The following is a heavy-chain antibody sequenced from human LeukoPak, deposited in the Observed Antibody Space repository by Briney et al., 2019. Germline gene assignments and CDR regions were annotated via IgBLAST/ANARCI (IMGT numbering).Heavy chain of an antibody. Sequence: SSETLSLTCTVSGSSVSSGSYYWSWIRQPPGKGLEWIGYMYYSGSTNYNPSLKSRVTISVDTSKNQFSLKLSSVTAADTAVYYCASRFWFFGYGDPFDYWGQGTLVTVSS. CDR3: ASRFWFFGYGDPFDY. V-gene: IGHV4-61*01. CDR1: GSSVSSGSYY. J-gene: IGHJ4*02. CDR2: MYYSGST. D-gene: IGHD4-17*01.